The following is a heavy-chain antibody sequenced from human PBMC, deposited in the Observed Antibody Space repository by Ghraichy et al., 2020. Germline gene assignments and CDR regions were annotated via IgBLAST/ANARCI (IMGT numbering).Heavy chain of an antibody. J-gene: IGHJ4*02. Sequence: LSLTCVASRFSFSTYALHWVRQAPGKGLEWVAVISFDGNDRYYADSVKGRFTIARDNSKHTLYLQLNSLRPEDTAVYYCARGGIAVAGATDSWGQGTPVIVSS. CDR1: RFSFSTYA. V-gene: IGHV3-30*04. CDR2: ISFDGNDR. CDR3: ARGGIAVAGATDS. D-gene: IGHD6-19*01.